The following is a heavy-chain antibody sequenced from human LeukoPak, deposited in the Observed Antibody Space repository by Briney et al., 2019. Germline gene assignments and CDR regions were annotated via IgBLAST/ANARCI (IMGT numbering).Heavy chain of an antibody. Sequence: GETLRLSCAASGFTFSSYAMSWVRQAPGKGLEWVSAISGSGGSTYYADSVKGRFTISRDNSKNTLYLQMNSLRAEDTAVYYCAKGVTMIVVIMDVWGKGTTVTVSS. J-gene: IGHJ6*03. CDR3: AKGVTMIVVIMDV. D-gene: IGHD3-22*01. V-gene: IGHV3-23*01. CDR1: GFTFSSYA. CDR2: ISGSGGST.